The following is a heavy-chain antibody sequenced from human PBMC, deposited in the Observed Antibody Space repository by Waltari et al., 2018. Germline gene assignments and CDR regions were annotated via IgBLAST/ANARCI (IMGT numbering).Heavy chain of an antibody. CDR1: GLTFRSYW. D-gene: IGHD3-16*01. Sequence: EVQVVESGGGLVQPGGSLRLSCVVSGLTFRSYWMSWVRQAPGKGLEWVANIKEDGGEKYDVDSVKGRFTVSRDNAKNSLYLQMNSLGVEDTAVYYCTRDTTRGEWFDPWGQGTLVIVSS. CDR3: TRDTTRGEWFDP. J-gene: IGHJ5*02. CDR2: IKEDGGEK. V-gene: IGHV3-7*01.